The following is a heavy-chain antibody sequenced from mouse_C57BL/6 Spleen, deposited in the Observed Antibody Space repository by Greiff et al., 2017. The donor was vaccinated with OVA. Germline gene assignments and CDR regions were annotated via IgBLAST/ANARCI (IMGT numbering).Heavy chain of an antibody. CDR1: GYAFSSSW. Sequence: QVQLQQSGPELVKPGASVKISCKASGYAFSSSWMNWVKQRPGKGLEWIGRIYPGDGDTNYNGKFKGKATLTADKSSSTAYMQLSSLTSEDSAVYFCASFYYYGSSYDWYFDVWGTGTTVTVSS. J-gene: IGHJ1*03. CDR2: IYPGDGDT. V-gene: IGHV1-82*01. CDR3: ASFYYYGSSYDWYFDV. D-gene: IGHD1-1*01.